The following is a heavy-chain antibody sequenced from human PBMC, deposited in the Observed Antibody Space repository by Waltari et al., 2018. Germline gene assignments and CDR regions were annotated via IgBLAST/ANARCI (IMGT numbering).Heavy chain of an antibody. D-gene: IGHD2-15*01. CDR1: GSSISVFY. CDR3: VREKGGLGGWFDP. J-gene: IGHJ5*02. V-gene: IGHV4-4*07. Sequence: QVHLKALGPALVKPSETLSLTCTVSGSSISVFYWSWIRQPAGKGLEWVGRASASGSTNYNPSLKSRITMAADTSRNQFSLTLTDVTAADTAMYYCVREKGGLGGWFDPWGQGIQVTVSS. CDR2: ASASGST.